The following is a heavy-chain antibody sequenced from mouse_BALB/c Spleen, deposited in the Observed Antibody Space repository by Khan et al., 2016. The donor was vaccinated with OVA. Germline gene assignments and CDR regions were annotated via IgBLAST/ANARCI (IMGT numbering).Heavy chain of an antibody. CDR1: GYTFTNYG. V-gene: IGHV9-3-1*01. CDR3: ARSASYWFFDV. Sequence: QIQLVQSGPELKKPGETVKISCKASGYTFTNYGMNWVKQAPGQGLKWMGWINTYTGEPTYADDFKGRFAFSLETSANTAYLQINNLKNEDTATYFCARSASYWFFDVWGAGTTVTVSA. D-gene: IGHD6-1*01. CDR2: INTYTGEP. J-gene: IGHJ1*01.